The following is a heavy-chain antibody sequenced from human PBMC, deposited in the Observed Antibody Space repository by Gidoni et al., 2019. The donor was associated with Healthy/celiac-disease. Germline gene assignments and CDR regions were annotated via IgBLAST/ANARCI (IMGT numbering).Heavy chain of an antibody. CDR2: ISSSSSTI. J-gene: IGHJ1*01. CDR1: GFTFSSYS. V-gene: IGHV3-48*02. Sequence: EVQLVESGGGLVQPGGSLRLSCAASGFTFSSYSMNWVRQAPGKGMEWVSYISSSSSTIYYADSVKGRFTISRDNAKNSLYLQMNSLRDEDTAVYCCARDGHSYSSSWYPEYFQHWGQGTLVTVSS. D-gene: IGHD6-13*01. CDR3: ARDGHSYSSSWYPEYFQH.